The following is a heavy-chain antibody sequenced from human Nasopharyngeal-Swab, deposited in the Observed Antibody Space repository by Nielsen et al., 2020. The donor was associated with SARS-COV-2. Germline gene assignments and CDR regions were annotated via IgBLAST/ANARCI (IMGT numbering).Heavy chain of an antibody. Sequence: WVRQAPGQRLEWMGWINAGNGNTKYSQKFQGRVTITRDTSASTAYMELSSLRSEDTAVYYCASSTAAGTNYYYYYMDVGGKGTTVTVSS. CDR2: INAGNGNT. J-gene: IGHJ6*03. CDR3: ASSTAAGTNYYYYYMDV. V-gene: IGHV1-3*01. D-gene: IGHD6-13*01.